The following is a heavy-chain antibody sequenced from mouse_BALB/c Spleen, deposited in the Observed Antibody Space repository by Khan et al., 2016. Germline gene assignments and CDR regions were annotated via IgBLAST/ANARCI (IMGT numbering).Heavy chain of an antibody. V-gene: IGHV3-2*02. CDR3: ATTVVAPRFAY. Sequence: VQLKESGPGLVKPSQSLSLTCTVTGYSITSDYAWNWIRQFPGNKLEWMGYISYSGSTSYNPSPKSRISITRDTSKNQFFLQLNSVTTEDTATYYGATTVVAPRFAYWGQGTLVTVSA. D-gene: IGHD1-1*01. CDR1: GYSITSDYA. J-gene: IGHJ3*01. CDR2: ISYSGST.